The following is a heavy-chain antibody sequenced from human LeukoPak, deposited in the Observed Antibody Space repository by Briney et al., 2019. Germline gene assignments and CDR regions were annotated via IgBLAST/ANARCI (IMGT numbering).Heavy chain of an antibody. D-gene: IGHD3-22*01. CDR1: GFTFSSYG. CDR3: AKVSKDSSGYYLDY. CDR2: ISYDGSNK. Sequence: GGSLRLSCAASGFTFSSYGMPWVRQAPGKGLEWVAVISYDGSNKYYADSVKGRFTISRDNSKNTLYLQMNSLRAEDTAVYYCAKVSKDSSGYYLDYWGQGTLVTVSS. J-gene: IGHJ4*02. V-gene: IGHV3-30*18.